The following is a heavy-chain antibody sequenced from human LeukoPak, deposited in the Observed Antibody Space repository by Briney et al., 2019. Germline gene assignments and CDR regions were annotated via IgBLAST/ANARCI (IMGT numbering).Heavy chain of an antibody. J-gene: IGHJ4*02. Sequence: ASVKVSCKASGYTFTSYYMHWVQQAPGKGLEWMGLVDPEDGETIYAEKFQGRVTITADTSTDTAYMELSSLRSEDTAVYYCATAGVDGDRNFDYWGQGTLVTVSS. CDR2: VDPEDGET. CDR1: GYTFTSYY. CDR3: ATAGVDGDRNFDY. D-gene: IGHD4-17*01. V-gene: IGHV1-69-2*01.